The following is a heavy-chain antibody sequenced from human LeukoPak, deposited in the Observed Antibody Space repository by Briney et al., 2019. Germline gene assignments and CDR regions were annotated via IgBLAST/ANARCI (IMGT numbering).Heavy chain of an antibody. J-gene: IGHJ6*02. CDR1: GFTFSSYA. CDR3: ARAPILGYSYGPGGDYYYGMDV. CDR2: ISYDGSNK. D-gene: IGHD5-18*01. V-gene: IGHV3-30*04. Sequence: GGSLRLSCAASGFTFSSYAMHWVRQAPGKGLEWVAVISYDGSNKYYADSVKGRFTISRDNSKNTLYLQMNSPRAEDTAVYYCARAPILGYSYGPGGDYYYGMDVWGQGTTVTVSS.